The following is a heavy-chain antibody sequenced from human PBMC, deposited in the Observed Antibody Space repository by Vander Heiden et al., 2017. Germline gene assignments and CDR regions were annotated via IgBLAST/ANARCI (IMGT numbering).Heavy chain of an antibody. CDR3: ARVRGVGAKDY. Sequence: QVQLVESGGGGVQPGRSLRLSCAASGFTFSSYAMRWVRRAPGNGLEWVAVISYDGSNNYSADSVKGRFTISRDNSNNTLYLQINSLRAADTAGCCCARVRGVGAKDYW. J-gene: IGHJ4*01. CDR2: ISYDGSNN. V-gene: IGHV3-30-3*01. D-gene: IGHD1-26*01. CDR1: GFTFSSYA.